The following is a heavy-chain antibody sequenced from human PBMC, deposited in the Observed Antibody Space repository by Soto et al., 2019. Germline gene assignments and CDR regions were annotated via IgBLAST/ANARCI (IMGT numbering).Heavy chain of an antibody. CDR3: ARDQGFLEWAYYYMDV. D-gene: IGHD3-3*01. CDR1: GYTFTSYG. CDR2: ISAYNGNT. Sequence: ASVKVSCKASGYTFTSYGISWVRQAPGQGLEWMGWISAYNGNTNYAQKLQGRVTMTTDTSTSTAYMELRSLRSDDTAVYYCARDQGFLEWAYYYMDVWGKGTTVTVSS. V-gene: IGHV1-18*01. J-gene: IGHJ6*03.